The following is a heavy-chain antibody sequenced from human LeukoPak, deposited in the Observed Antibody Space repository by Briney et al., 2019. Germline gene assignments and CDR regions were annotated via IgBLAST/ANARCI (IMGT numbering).Heavy chain of an antibody. V-gene: IGHV3-30*04. Sequence: PGGSLRLSCAASGFTFSSYAMRWVRQAPGKGLEWVAVISYDGSNKYYADSVKGRFTISRDNSKNTLYLQMNSLRAEDTAVYYCARAKYSSFTLPHFDYWGQGTLVTVSS. CDR2: ISYDGSNK. J-gene: IGHJ4*02. D-gene: IGHD6-6*01. CDR3: ARAKYSSFTLPHFDY. CDR1: GFTFSSYA.